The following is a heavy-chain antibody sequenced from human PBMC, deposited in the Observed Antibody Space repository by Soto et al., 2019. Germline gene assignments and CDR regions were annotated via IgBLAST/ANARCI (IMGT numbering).Heavy chain of an antibody. J-gene: IGHJ3*02. CDR3: ARLPSDIAIVEAFDI. CDR2: IRSKPNNYAT. V-gene: IGHV3-73*01. CDR1: GFTFSGSG. Sequence: GGSLRLSCAASGFTFSGSGIHWVRQASGKGLEWVGRIRSKPNNYATAYAASVKGRFTISRDDSMNTAYLQMNSLKTEDTALYYCARLPSDIAIVEAFDIWGQGTLVTVSS. D-gene: IGHD2-2*01.